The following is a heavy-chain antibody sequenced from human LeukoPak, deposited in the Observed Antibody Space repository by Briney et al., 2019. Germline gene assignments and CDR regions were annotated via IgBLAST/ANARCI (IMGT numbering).Heavy chain of an antibody. CDR1: GGTFSSYA. Sequence: SVKVSCKASGGTFSSYAISWVRQAPGQGLEWMGGIIPIFGTANYAQKFQGRVTITADKSTSTAYMELSSLRSEDTAVYYCAREDYDSSGSGSWGQGTLVTVSS. J-gene: IGHJ4*02. CDR3: AREDYDSSGSGS. V-gene: IGHV1-69*06. CDR2: IIPIFGTA. D-gene: IGHD3-22*01.